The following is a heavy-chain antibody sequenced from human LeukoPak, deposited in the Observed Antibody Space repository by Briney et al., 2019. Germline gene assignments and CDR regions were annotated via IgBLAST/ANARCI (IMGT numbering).Heavy chain of an antibody. CDR2: INPNSGGT. D-gene: IGHD3-22*01. V-gene: IGHV1-2*02. J-gene: IGHJ6*02. Sequence: ASVKVSCKASGYTFTAYYMHWVRQAPGQGLEWMGWINPNSGGTNYAQKFQGRVTMTRDTSISTAYMELSRLRSDDTAVYYCARDLGYSPSYYYYYGMDVWGQGTTVTVSS. CDR3: ARDLGYSPSYYYYYGMDV. CDR1: GYTFTAYY.